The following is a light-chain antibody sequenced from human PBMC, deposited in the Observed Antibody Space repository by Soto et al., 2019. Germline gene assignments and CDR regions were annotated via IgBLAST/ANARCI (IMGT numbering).Light chain of an antibody. J-gene: IGKJ1*01. CDR1: KDIGSS. Sequence: RVTQSPSSVSASVGDRVTITCQTSKDIGSSVAWYQQKPGKAPNLLIFSASALHRGVPPRFSGSGSGTAFTLTVSSLQPEDFAIYYCQQADSFPWTFGQGTRVEIK. CDR2: SAS. CDR3: QQADSFPWT. V-gene: IGKV1D-12*01.